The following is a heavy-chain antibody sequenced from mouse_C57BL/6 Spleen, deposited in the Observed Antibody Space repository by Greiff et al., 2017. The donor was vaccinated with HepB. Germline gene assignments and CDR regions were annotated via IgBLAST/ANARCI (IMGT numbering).Heavy chain of an antibody. V-gene: IGHV1-80*01. CDR2: IYPGDGDT. D-gene: IGHD2-4*01. J-gene: IGHJ4*01. Sequence: VQLQQSGAELVKPGASVKISCKASGYAFSSYWMNWVKQRPGKGLEWIGQIYPGDGDTNYNGKFKGKATLTADKSSSTAYMQLSSLTSEDSAVYFCARWRTYDYVPYAMDYWGQGTSVTVSS. CDR3: ARWRTYDYVPYAMDY. CDR1: GYAFSSYW.